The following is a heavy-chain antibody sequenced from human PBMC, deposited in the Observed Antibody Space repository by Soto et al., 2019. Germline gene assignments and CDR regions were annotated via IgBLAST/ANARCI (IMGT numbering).Heavy chain of an antibody. Sequence: EVQLVESGGGLVQPGGSLRLSCAVSGFSFSTYGVTWVRQAPGKGLEWVSGVSGGSGSTHYADSVKGRFTITGDNSKNTLYPKRNSLRVEDTAVYYCAKWNGYGDYWGQGTLVTVSS. V-gene: IGHV3-23*04. J-gene: IGHJ4*02. CDR2: VSGGSGST. D-gene: IGHD1-1*01. CDR1: GFSFSTYG. CDR3: AKWNGYGDY.